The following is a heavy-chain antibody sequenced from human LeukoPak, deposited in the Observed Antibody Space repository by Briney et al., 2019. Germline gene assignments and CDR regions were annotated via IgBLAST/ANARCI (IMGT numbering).Heavy chain of an antibody. CDR3: ARGYDFWSGYYSYYFGY. D-gene: IGHD3-3*01. CDR2: IWYDGSNK. Sequence: GSLRLSCAASGFTFSSYGMHWVRQAPGKGLEWVAVIWYDGSNKYYADSVKGRFTISRDNSKNTLYLQMNSLRAEDTAVYYCARGYDFWSGYYSYYFGYWGQGTLVTVSS. J-gene: IGHJ4*02. CDR1: GFTFSSYG. V-gene: IGHV3-33*01.